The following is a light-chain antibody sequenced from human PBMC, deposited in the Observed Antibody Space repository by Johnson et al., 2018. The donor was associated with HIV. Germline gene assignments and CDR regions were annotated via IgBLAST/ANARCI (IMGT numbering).Light chain of an antibody. Sequence: QSVLTQPPSVSAAPGQKVTISCSGITSDMGNYAVSWYHHLPGTAPKLPSGIPDRFSGSKSGTSATLAITGLQTGDEADYYCGTWDSSLSALYVFGTGTKVTVL. J-gene: IGLJ1*01. CDR3: GTWDSSLSALYV. CDR1: TSDMGNYA. V-gene: IGLV1-51*01.